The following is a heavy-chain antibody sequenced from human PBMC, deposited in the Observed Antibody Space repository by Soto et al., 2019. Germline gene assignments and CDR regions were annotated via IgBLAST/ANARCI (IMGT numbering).Heavy chain of an antibody. J-gene: IGHJ4*02. V-gene: IGHV3-30-3*01. CDR2: ISNDGSSK. CDR3: ATDRVVAGIGEFDY. D-gene: IGHD6-19*01. CDR1: GFTFSSSS. Sequence: QVQLVESGGGVIQPGRSLRLSCAASGFTFSSSSMHWVRQPPGKGLEWVAVISNDGSSKYYADSVKGRFTISRDNSKNTLYLQMDGLRSEDTAVYYCATDRVVAGIGEFDYWGQGTLVTVSS.